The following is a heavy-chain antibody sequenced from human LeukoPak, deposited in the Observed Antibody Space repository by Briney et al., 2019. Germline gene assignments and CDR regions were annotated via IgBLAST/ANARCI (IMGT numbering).Heavy chain of an antibody. D-gene: IGHD2-2*02. Sequence: GESLKISCKGSGYSFTNYWIGWVRQMPGKGLEWMGIFYPGDSDTRYSPSFQGQVTISADKSISTAYLQWSSLKASDTAMYYCARGYCSSTSCYRADYWGQGTLVTVSS. CDR2: FYPGDSDT. V-gene: IGHV5-51*01. J-gene: IGHJ4*02. CDR1: GYSFTNYW. CDR3: ARGYCSSTSCYRADY.